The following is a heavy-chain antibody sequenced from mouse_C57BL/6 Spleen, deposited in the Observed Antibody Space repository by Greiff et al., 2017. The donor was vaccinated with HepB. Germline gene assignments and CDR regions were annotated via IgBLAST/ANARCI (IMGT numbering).Heavy chain of an antibody. CDR3: ARRDWDGFAY. CDR1: GYTFTSYW. V-gene: IGHV1-69*01. J-gene: IGHJ3*01. CDR2: IDPSDSYT. D-gene: IGHD4-1*01. Sequence: QQSCKASGYTFTSYWMHWVKQRPGQGLEWIGEIDPSDSYTNYNQKFKGKSTLTVDKSSSTAYMQLSSLTSEDSAVYYCARRDWDGFAYWGQGTLVTVSA.